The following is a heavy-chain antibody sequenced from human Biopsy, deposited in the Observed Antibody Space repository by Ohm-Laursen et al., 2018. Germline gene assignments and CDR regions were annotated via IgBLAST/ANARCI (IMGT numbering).Heavy chain of an antibody. CDR1: GGAFTGHY. J-gene: IGHJ4*02. CDR2: ISYTGNT. CDR3: AGGSNDFGGLYFPR. D-gene: IGHD4-23*01. V-gene: IGHV4-59*11. Sequence: SETLSLTCTVSGGAFTGHYWSWIRQPPGKGLEWIGHISYTGNTSYNASLKSRVTISVDTSRNHFSLRLSSLTAADTAVYYCAGGSNDFGGLYFPRWGQGTLLTVPS.